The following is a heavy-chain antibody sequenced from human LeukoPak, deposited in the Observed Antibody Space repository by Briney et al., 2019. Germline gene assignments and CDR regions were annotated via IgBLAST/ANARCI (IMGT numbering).Heavy chain of an antibody. Sequence: PSETLSLTCAVSGGSISSSNWWSWVRQPPGKGLEWIGEIYHSGSTNYNPSLKSRVTISVDKSENQFSLKLSSVTAADTAVYYCARDRIGSGWFDYWGQGTLVTVSS. J-gene: IGHJ4*02. CDR2: IYHSGST. CDR1: GGSISSSNW. CDR3: ARDRIGSGWFDY. D-gene: IGHD6-19*01. V-gene: IGHV4-4*02.